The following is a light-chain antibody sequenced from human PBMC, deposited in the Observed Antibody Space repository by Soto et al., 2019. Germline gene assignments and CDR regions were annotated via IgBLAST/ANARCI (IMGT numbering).Light chain of an antibody. J-gene: IGLJ2*01. CDR1: SSDVGSYNL. CDR3: CSYAGSSTFVV. CDR2: EGS. Sequence: QSALTQPASVSGAPGQSITISCTGTSSDVGSYNLVSWYQQHPGKAPKVMIYEGSKRPSGVSNRFSGSKSGNTASLTISGVQAEDEADYYGCSYAGSSTFVVFGGGTKVTVL. V-gene: IGLV2-23*03.